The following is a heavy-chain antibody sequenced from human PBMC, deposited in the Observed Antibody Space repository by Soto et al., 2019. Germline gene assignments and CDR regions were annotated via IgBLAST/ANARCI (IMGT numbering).Heavy chain of an antibody. CDR2: IIPILGIA. CDR3: ARGVGSGTYYNQYNWFDP. CDR1: GGTFSSYT. V-gene: IGHV1-69*02. D-gene: IGHD3-10*01. Sequence: GASVKVSCKASGGTFSSYTISWVRQAPGQGLEWMGRIIPILGIANYAQKFQGRVTITADKSTSTAYMELSSLRSDDTAVYYCARGVGSGTYYNQYNWFDPWGQGTLVTVS. J-gene: IGHJ5*02.